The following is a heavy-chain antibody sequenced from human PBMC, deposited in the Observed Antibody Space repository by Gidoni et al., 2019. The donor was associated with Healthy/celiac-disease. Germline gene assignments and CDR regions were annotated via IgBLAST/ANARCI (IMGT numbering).Heavy chain of an antibody. V-gene: IGHV3-48*03. J-gene: IGHJ4*02. CDR2: MSSSGSTI. CDR1: GFTFSSYE. CDR3: AAFFELPDPLDY. Sequence: EVQLVESGGGLVQPGGSLRLSCAASGFTFSSYEMNWVRQAPGKGLEWVSYMSSSGSTIYYADSVKGRFTISRDNAKNSLYLQMNSLRAEDTAVYYCAAFFELPDPLDYWGQGTLVTVSS. D-gene: IGHD1-26*01.